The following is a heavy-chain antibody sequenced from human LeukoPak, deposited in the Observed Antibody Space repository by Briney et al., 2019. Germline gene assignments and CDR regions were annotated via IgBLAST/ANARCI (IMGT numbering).Heavy chain of an antibody. CDR3: ARVDPNYYMDV. J-gene: IGHJ6*03. V-gene: IGHV1-8*03. Sequence: ASVKVSCKASGYTFTSYDINWVRQATGQGLEWMGWMNPNSGNTGYAQKFQGRVTITRNTSISTACMELSSLRSEDTAVYYCARVDPNYYMDVWGKGTTVTVSS. CDR1: GYTFTSYD. CDR2: MNPNSGNT. D-gene: IGHD3/OR15-3a*01.